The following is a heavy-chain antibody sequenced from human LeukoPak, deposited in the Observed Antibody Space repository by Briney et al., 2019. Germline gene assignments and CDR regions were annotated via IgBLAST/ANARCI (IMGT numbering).Heavy chain of an antibody. CDR3: AKDLAYYYDSSGYGAFDI. CDR2: ISNSDDST. D-gene: IGHD3-22*01. V-gene: IGHV3-23*01. Sequence: GGSLRLSCAASGFTFSNYAMSWVRQAPGRGLEWVLGISNSDDSTYYADSVKGRFTISRDNSKNTLYLQMNSLRAEDTAVYYCAKDLAYYYDSSGYGAFDIWGQGTMVTVSS. J-gene: IGHJ3*02. CDR1: GFTFSNYA.